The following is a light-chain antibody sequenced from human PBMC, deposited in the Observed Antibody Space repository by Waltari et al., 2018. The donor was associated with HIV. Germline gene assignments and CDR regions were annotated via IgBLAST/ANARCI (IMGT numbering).Light chain of an antibody. CDR2: GAS. CDR3: QQDTNWWT. J-gene: IGKJ1*01. CDR1: QSIGSK. Sequence: EIVMTQSPATLSVSPGERATLSCRASQSIGSKIAWYQQKPGQAPRLLIYGASTRATGIPARFSGTGSGTEFTLTIGSLQSEDFAVYYCQQDTNWWTFGLGTKVEI. V-gene: IGKV3-15*01.